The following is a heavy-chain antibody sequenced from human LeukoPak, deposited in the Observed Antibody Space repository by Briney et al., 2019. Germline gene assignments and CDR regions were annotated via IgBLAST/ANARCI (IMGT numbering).Heavy chain of an antibody. Sequence: SETLSLTCDVSGYSISSGYYWAWLRQPPGKGLEWIASIYHIGTTYNNPSLKSRVTISVDMSKNQFSLKLNSVTAADTAVYFCARQGASGGYDWGWFDSWGQGTPVTVSS. CDR3: ARQGASGGYDWGWFDS. CDR2: IYHIGTT. D-gene: IGHD5-12*01. V-gene: IGHV4-38-2*01. CDR1: GYSISSGYY. J-gene: IGHJ5*01.